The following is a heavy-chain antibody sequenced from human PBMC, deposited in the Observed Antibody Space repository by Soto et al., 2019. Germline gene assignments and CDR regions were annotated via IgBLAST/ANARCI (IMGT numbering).Heavy chain of an antibody. J-gene: IGHJ4*02. CDR1: GITISNYP. D-gene: IGHD3-22*01. CDR3: VKDDGGYPSTAPH. Sequence: EVQLLESGGGSVQAGGSLRLSCAASGITISNYPMSWVRQAPGKGLDWVSGISGSGDSTYYADSAKGRFTISKDISKNSLPLQLDSLGVEDTAVYFCVKDDGGYPSTAPHWGQGTLVTVSS. CDR2: ISGSGDST. V-gene: IGHV3-23*01.